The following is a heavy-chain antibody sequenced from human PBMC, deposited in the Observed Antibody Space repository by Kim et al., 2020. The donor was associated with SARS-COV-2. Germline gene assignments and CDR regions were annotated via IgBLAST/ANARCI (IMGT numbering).Heavy chain of an antibody. CDR3: QWGFYFDY. CDR2: IDCGNGNT. J-gene: IGHJ4*02. Sequence: ASVKVSCKTSGHFFTRYGIHWVRQAPGQRLEWMGGIDCGNGNTIYSQKFQGRVTFTRDTSASTAYMELSFLRSEDSAVYYCQWGFYFDYWGQGTLVTVSS. D-gene: IGHD1-26*01. CDR1: GHFFTRYG. V-gene: IGHV1-3*01.